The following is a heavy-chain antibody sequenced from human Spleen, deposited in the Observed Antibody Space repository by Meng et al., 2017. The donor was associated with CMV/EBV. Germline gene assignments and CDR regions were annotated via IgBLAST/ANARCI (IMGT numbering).Heavy chain of an antibody. V-gene: IGHV3-21*01. CDR3: ARDTVVIRMGTYYYYGMDV. CDR2: ISSSSSYI. Sequence: GGSLRLSCAASGFTFSSYSMNWVRQAPGKGLEWVSSISSSSSYIYYADSEKGRFTISRDNAKNSLYLQMNSLRAEDTAVYYCARDTVVIRMGTYYYYGMDVWGQGTTVTVSS. D-gene: IGHD3-22*01. CDR1: GFTFSSYS. J-gene: IGHJ6*02.